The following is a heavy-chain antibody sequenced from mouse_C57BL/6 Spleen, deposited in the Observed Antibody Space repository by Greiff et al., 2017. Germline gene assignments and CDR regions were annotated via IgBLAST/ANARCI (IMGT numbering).Heavy chain of an antibody. Sequence: LVESGAELVRPGASVTLSCKASGYTFTDYEMHWVKQTPVHGLEWIGAIDPETGGTAYNQKFKGKAILTADKSSSTAYMELRSLTSEDSAVYYCTRSDGYYWYFDVWGTGTTVTVSS. D-gene: IGHD2-3*01. CDR1: GYTFTDYE. J-gene: IGHJ1*03. V-gene: IGHV1-15*01. CDR3: TRSDGYYWYFDV. CDR2: IDPETGGT.